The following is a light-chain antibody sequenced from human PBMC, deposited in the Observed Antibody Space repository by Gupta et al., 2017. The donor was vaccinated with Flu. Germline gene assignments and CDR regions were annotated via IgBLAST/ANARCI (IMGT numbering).Light chain of an antibody. J-gene: IGLJ3*02. V-gene: IGLV2-8*01. CDR2: EVT. CDR3: YSYAGSNKSV. Sequence: SVPISCSGTISDVGGFNYVSWYQQRPGEAPKLIIYEVTKRPSGVPDRFSGSKSGNVASLTVSGLQAEDEADYYCYSYAGSNKSVFGGGTKLTVL. CDR1: ISDVGGFNY.